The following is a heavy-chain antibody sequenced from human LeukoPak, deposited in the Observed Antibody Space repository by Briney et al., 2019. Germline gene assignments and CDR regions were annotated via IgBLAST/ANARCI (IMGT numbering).Heavy chain of an antibody. Sequence: GASVKVSCKASGYTFTSYGISWVRQAPGQGLEWMGWIYPNSGGTNFAQKFQGRVTMTRDTSISTAYMELSRLRSDDTAVYYCARAGIVGATPVDYWGQGTLVTVSS. CDR1: GYTFTSYG. D-gene: IGHD1-26*01. J-gene: IGHJ4*02. CDR2: IYPNSGGT. CDR3: ARAGIVGATPVDY. V-gene: IGHV1-2*02.